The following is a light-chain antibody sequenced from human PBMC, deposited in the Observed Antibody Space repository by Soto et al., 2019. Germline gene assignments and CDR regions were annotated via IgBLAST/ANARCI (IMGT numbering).Light chain of an antibody. V-gene: IGKV4-1*01. CDR1: QSVLYSSNNKNY. CDR2: WAS. Sequence: DIVMTQSPDSLAVSLGERATINCKSSQSVLYSSNNKNYLAWYQQKPGQPPKLLIYWASTRESGVPDRFSGSGSVTDFTLTISSLQAEDVAVSYCQQYYSTPRTFGQGTKLEI. CDR3: QQYYSTPRT. J-gene: IGKJ2*01.